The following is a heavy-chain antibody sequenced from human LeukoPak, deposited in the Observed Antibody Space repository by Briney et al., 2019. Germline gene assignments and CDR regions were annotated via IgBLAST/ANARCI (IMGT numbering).Heavy chain of an antibody. CDR2: IYYSGST. CDR3: ARDPSVGFGELSSNWFDP. J-gene: IGHJ5*02. Sequence: SQTLSLTCAVSGGSISSYYWSWIRQPPGKGLEWIGYIYYSGSTNYNPSLKSRVTISVDTSKNQFSLKLSSVTAADTAVYYCARDPSVGFGELSSNWFDPWGQGTLVTVSS. D-gene: IGHD3-10*01. CDR1: GGSISSYY. V-gene: IGHV4-59*12.